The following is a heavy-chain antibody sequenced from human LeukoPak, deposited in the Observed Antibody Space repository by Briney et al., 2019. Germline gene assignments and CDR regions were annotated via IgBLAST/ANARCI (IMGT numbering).Heavy chain of an antibody. J-gene: IGHJ3*02. CDR2: IWYDGSNK. CDR3: ARDQRDYVDYALDADAFDI. CDR1: GFTFSSYG. Sequence: GGSLRLSCAASGFTFSSYGMHWVRQAPGKGLEWVAVIWYDGSNKYYADSVKGRFTISRDNSKNTLYLQMNSLRAEDTAVYYCARDQRDYVDYALDADAFDIWGQGTMVTVSS. D-gene: IGHD4-17*01. V-gene: IGHV3-33*01.